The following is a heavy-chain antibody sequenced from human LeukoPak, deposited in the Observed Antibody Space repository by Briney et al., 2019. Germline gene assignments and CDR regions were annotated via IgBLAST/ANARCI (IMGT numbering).Heavy chain of an antibody. J-gene: IGHJ4*02. CDR2: INPNSGFT. Sequence: APVKVSCKSSGYTFISYYMQWVRQAPGQGLEWVGVINPNSGFTSHAQKFQGRVTMTRDTSTSTAYMELRSLRSEDTAVYYCARVWSGYYMVDFWGQGTLVTVSS. V-gene: IGHV1-46*03. D-gene: IGHD3-3*01. CDR1: GYTFISYY. CDR3: ARVWSGYYMVDF.